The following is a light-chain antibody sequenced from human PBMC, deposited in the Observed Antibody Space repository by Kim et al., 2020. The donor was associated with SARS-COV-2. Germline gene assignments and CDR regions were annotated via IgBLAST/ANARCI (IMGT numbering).Light chain of an antibody. V-gene: IGKV3-15*01. CDR1: QSVSSN. CDR2: GAS. J-gene: IGKJ1*01. Sequence: EIVMTQSPATLSVSPGERATLSCRASQSVSSNLAWYQQKPGQALRLLIYGASTRATGIPARFSGSGSGTEFTLTISSLQSEDFSVYYCQQYNNWAPWTFWQGTKVEI. CDR3: QQYNNWAPWT.